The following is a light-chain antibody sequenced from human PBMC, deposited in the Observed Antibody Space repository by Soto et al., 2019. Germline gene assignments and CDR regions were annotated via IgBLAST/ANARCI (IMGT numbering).Light chain of an antibody. CDR3: QQSNSALWT. Sequence: DIQMTQSPSSLSASVGDRVTITCRVSQSISSYLNWYQQKPGKAPKLLIYAASSLQSGVPSRFSGSGSGTDFTLTISSLQPEEFATYYCQQSNSALWTFGQGTKV. CDR1: QSISSY. CDR2: AAS. J-gene: IGKJ1*01. V-gene: IGKV1-39*01.